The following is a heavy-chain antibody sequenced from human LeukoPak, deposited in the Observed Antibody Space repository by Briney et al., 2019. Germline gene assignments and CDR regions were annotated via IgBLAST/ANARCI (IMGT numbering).Heavy chain of an antibody. Sequence: GGSLRLSCAASGFTFSSYWMSWVRQAPGKGLEWVANIKQDGSEKYYVDSVKGRFTISRDNAKNSPYLQMNSLRAEDTAVYYSARETDYVWGSYGYWGQGTLVTVSS. J-gene: IGHJ4*02. CDR2: IKQDGSEK. D-gene: IGHD3-16*01. CDR1: GFTFSSYW. V-gene: IGHV3-7*01. CDR3: ARETDYVWGSYGY.